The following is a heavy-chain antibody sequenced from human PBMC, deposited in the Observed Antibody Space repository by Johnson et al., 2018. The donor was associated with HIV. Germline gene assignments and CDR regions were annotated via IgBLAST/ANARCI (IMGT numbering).Heavy chain of an antibody. CDR2: ISWDGGRT. D-gene: IGHD1-26*01. V-gene: IGHV3-43D*03. CDR1: GFTFSSYA. Sequence: EVQLVESGGGVVQPGRSLRLSCAASGFTFSSYAMHWVRQAPGKGLEWVSIISWDGGRTYYADSVKGRFTISRDNRKNSLYLQMNSLRPEDTALYYCAKDPPGSWGQGTMVTVSS. J-gene: IGHJ3*01. CDR3: AKDPPGS.